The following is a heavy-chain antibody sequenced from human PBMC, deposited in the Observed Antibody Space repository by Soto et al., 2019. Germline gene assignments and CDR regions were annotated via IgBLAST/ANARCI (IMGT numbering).Heavy chain of an antibody. D-gene: IGHD3-9*01. CDR2: IYYSGST. Sequence: SETLSLTCTVSGGSISSSSYYWGWIRQPPGKGLEWIGSIYYSGSTYYNPSLKSRVTISVDTSKNQFSLKLSSVTAADTAVYYCARLNVYFVSTGCHGYYGMDVWGQGTTVTVSS. J-gene: IGHJ6*02. V-gene: IGHV4-39*01. CDR3: ARLNVYFVSTGCHGYYGMDV. CDR1: GGSISSSSYY.